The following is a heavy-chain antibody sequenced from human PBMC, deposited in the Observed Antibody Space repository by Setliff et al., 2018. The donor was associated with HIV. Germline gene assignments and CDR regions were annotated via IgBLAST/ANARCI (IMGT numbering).Heavy chain of an antibody. Sequence: GGSLRLSCGASGFTFSGSPMHWVRQASGKGLEWVGRMKTEAEGYATAYAASVKGRFTISRDDSKNTAYLQMNSLKTEDTAVYYCMYGGRTATTHWGQGTLVTVPQ. CDR3: MYGGRTATTH. J-gene: IGHJ4*02. V-gene: IGHV3-73*01. D-gene: IGHD4-17*01. CDR2: MKTEAEGYAT. CDR1: GFTFSGSP.